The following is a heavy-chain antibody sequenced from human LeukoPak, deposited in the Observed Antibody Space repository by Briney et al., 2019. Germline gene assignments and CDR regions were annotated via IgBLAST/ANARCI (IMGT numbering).Heavy chain of an antibody. J-gene: IGHJ4*02. D-gene: IGHD3-10*01. CDR2: ISSSSSYI. Sequence: GGALRLSCATSGFTFSTYNRNWVRQAPGKGLEWVSSISSSSSYIYYADSVKGRFTISRDNANNSLYLQMNSLRAEDTAFYYCARELYGSASKILDYWGQGALVTVSS. CDR1: GFTFSTYN. V-gene: IGHV3-21*01. CDR3: ARELYGSASKILDY.